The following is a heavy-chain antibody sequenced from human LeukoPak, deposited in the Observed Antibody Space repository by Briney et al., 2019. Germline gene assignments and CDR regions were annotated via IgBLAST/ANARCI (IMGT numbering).Heavy chain of an antibody. Sequence: PSETLSLTCTVSGGSISSYYWSWIRQPAGKGLEWIGRIYTSGSTNYNPSLKSRVTMSVDTSKNQFSLKLSSVAAADTAVYYCARDLSIQLWSYFDYWGQGTLVTVSS. CDR2: IYTSGST. CDR3: ARDLSIQLWSYFDY. J-gene: IGHJ4*02. CDR1: GGSISSYY. D-gene: IGHD5-18*01. V-gene: IGHV4-4*07.